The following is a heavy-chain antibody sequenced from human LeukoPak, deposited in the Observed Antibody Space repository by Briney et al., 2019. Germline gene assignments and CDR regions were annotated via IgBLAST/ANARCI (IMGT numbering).Heavy chain of an antibody. CDR1: GFTFISYG. J-gene: IGHJ4*02. D-gene: IGHD4-17*01. V-gene: IGHV3-23*01. Sequence: GGTLRLSCAASGFTFISYGMSWVRQAPGKGLEGVSAISGSGGSTYYADSVKGRFTISRDNSKNTLHLQMNSLRAEDTAVYYCAKRTVYGDDYFDYWGQGTLVTVSS. CDR2: ISGSGGST. CDR3: AKRTVYGDDYFDY.